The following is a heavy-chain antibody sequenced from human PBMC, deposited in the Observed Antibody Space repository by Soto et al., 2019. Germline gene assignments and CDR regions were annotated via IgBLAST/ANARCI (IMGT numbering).Heavy chain of an antibody. CDR3: ARESEDLTSNFDY. V-gene: IGHV3-21*06. J-gene: IGHJ4*02. Sequence: GGSLRLSCAPSGFTFTRYSMNWVRQAPGKGLEWVSSISSTTNYIACGDSMKGRFTITRDNAKNSLYLEMNSLRAEDTAVYYCARESEDLTSNFDYWGQGTLVTVSS. CDR1: GFTFTRYS. CDR2: ISSTTNYI.